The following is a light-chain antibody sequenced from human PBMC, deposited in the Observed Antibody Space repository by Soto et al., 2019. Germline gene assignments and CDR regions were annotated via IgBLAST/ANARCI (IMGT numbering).Light chain of an antibody. V-gene: IGKV3-11*01. CDR1: QSVGSSY. CDR3: QQRSNWPPKIT. CDR2: DAS. J-gene: IGKJ5*01. Sequence: EIVMTQSPATLSVSPGERATLSCSASQSVGSSYLACYQQKPGQAPRLLIYDASNRATGIPARFSGSGSGTDFTLTISSLEPEDFAVYYCQQRSNWPPKITFGQGTRLEIK.